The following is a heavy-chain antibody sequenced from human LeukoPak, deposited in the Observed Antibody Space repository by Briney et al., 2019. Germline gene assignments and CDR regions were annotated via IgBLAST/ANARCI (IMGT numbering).Heavy chain of an antibody. Sequence: GGSLRLSCAASGFTFSDYYMSWIRQAPGKGLEWVSYISSSGSTIYYADSVKGRFTISRDNAKNSLYLQMNSLRAEDTAVYYCAGDRGWGARDLFDYWGQGTLVTVSS. J-gene: IGHJ4*02. CDR2: ISSSGSTI. CDR1: GFTFSDYY. D-gene: IGHD3-16*01. CDR3: AGDRGWGARDLFDY. V-gene: IGHV3-11*01.